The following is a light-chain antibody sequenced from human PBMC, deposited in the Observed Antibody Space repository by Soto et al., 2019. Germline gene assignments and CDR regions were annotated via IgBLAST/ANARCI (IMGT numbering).Light chain of an antibody. CDR3: PPCYRPWT. J-gene: IGKJ1*01. V-gene: IGKV4-1*01. CDR2: WAS. CDR1: QSVLYSSNNKNY. Sequence: DIVMTQSPDSLAVSLGERATINCKSSQSVLYSSNNKNYLAWYQQKPGQPPKLLIYWASTRESGVPDRFSGRGYGTDFTLTISSLQAEDVAVYYCPPCYRPWTFGQGTKVEIK.